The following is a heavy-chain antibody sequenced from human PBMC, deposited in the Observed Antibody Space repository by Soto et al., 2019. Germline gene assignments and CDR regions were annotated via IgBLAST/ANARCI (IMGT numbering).Heavy chain of an antibody. J-gene: IGHJ4*02. CDR2: ISSSSSYI. V-gene: IGHV3-21*01. Sequence: EVQLVESGGGLVKPGGSLRLSCAASGFTFSSYSMNWVRQAPGKGLEWVSSISSSSSYIYYADTVKGRFTISRDNAKNSLYLQMNSLRAEDTAVYYCARNYGSGSYTNDYWGQGTLVTVSS. CDR1: GFTFSSYS. D-gene: IGHD3-10*01. CDR3: ARNYGSGSYTNDY.